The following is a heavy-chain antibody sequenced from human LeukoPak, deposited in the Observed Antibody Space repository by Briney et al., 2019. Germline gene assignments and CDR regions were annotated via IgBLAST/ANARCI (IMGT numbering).Heavy chain of an antibody. Sequence: PGGSLRLSCAASGFTVSSNYMSWVRQAPGKGLEWVSVIYSGGSTYYADSVKGRFTISRDNSKNTLYLQMNSLRAEDTAVYYCASGEMATDFDYWGQGTLVTVSS. D-gene: IGHD5-24*01. CDR1: GFTVSSNY. CDR2: IYSGGST. CDR3: ASGEMATDFDY. J-gene: IGHJ4*02. V-gene: IGHV3-66*01.